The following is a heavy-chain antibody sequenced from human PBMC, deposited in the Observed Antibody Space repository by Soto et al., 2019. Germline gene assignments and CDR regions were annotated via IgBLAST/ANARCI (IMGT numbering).Heavy chain of an antibody. D-gene: IGHD5-18*01. CDR3: ARGASAMVTDFDY. CDR2: IYPGDSDT. Sequence: GESLKISCKGSGCSFTTYWIGWVRQMPGKGLEWMGIIYPGDSDTRYSPSFQGQVTISADKSISTAYLQWSSLKASDTAMYYCARGASAMVTDFDYWGQGNLVTVSS. CDR1: GCSFTTYW. V-gene: IGHV5-51*01. J-gene: IGHJ4*02.